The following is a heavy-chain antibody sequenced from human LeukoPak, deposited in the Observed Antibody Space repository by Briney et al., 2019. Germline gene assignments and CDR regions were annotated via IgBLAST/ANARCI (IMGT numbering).Heavy chain of an antibody. CDR2: IHNSGTT. CDR3: AREVMVGATTA. J-gene: IGHJ5*02. D-gene: IGHD1-26*01. V-gene: IGHV4-61*02. CDR1: GASISSGSYY. Sequence: SETLSLTCTVSGASISSGSYYWGWHRQPAGKGLEWIGRIHNSGTTKYDPSLKSRVTISIDTSKNQFSLRLSSVTAADTAVYYCAREVMVGATTAWGQGTLVTVSS.